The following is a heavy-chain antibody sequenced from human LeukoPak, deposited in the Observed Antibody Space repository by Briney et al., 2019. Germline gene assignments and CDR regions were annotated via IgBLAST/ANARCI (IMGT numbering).Heavy chain of an antibody. Sequence: GGSLRVSCAASGFTFSSSAMSWVRQAPGKGLEWVSSISGSGSGGSTYYADSVKGRFTISRDNSKNTLYLQMNSLIAEDTAVYYCAKSGYNRFDYWGQGTRVTVSS. CDR1: GFTFSSSA. CDR3: AKSGYNRFDY. V-gene: IGHV3-23*01. D-gene: IGHD5-24*01. CDR2: ISGSGSGGST. J-gene: IGHJ4*02.